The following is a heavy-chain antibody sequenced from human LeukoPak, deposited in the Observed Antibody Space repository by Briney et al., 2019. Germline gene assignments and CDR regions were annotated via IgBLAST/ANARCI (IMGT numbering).Heavy chain of an antibody. J-gene: IGHJ5*02. CDR3: ARGKYCSSTSCYPGDWFDP. Sequence: ASVKVSCKASGYTFTGYYMHWVRQAPGQGLEWMGWINPNSGGTNYAQKFQGRVTMTRDTSISTAYMELSRLRSDDAAVYYCARGKYCSSTSCYPGDWFDPWGQGTLVTVSS. CDR1: GYTFTGYY. V-gene: IGHV1-2*02. CDR2: INPNSGGT. D-gene: IGHD2-2*01.